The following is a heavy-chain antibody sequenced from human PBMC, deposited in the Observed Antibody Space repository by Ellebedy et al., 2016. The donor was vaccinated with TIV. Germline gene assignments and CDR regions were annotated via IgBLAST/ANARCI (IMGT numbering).Heavy chain of an antibody. Sequence: GESLKISCAASGFTFSSYAMHWVRQAPGKGLEYVSAISSNGGSTYYANSVKGRFTISRDNSKNTLYLQMGSLRAEDMAVYYCARTQGSGFLIDYWGQGTLVTVSS. CDR2: ISSNGGST. J-gene: IGHJ4*02. V-gene: IGHV3-64*01. CDR1: GFTFSSYA. CDR3: ARTQGSGFLIDY. D-gene: IGHD3-22*01.